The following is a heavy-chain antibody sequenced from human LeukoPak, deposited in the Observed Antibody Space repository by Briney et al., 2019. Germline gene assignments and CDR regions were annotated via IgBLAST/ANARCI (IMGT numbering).Heavy chain of an antibody. J-gene: IGHJ4*02. CDR3: AKRAEYYYDSSGYYSH. Sequence: GGSLRLSCAASGFTFSSYWMSWVRQAPGKGLEWVSSISGNSGSTHYADSVKGRFTISRDNRKNTLYLQMNSLRAEDTAVYYCAKRAEYYYDSSGYYSHWGQGTLVTVSS. D-gene: IGHD3-22*01. V-gene: IGHV3-23*01. CDR2: ISGNSGST. CDR1: GFTFSSYW.